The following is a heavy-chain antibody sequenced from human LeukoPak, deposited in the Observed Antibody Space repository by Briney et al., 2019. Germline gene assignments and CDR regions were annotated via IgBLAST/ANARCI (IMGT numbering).Heavy chain of an antibody. CDR1: GSTFSSYW. CDR2: IKQDGSEK. CDR3: ARGYYGSGSYYTAY. J-gene: IGHJ4*02. Sequence: GGSLRLSCAASGSTFSSYWMSWVRQAPGKGLEWVANIKQDGSEKYYVDSVKGRFTISRDNVKNSLYLQMNSLRAEDTAVYYCARGYYGSGSYYTAYWGQGTLVTVSS. D-gene: IGHD3-10*01. V-gene: IGHV3-7*04.